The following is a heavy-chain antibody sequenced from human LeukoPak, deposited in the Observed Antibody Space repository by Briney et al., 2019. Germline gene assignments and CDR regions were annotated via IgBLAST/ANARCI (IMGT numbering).Heavy chain of an antibody. V-gene: IGHV1-46*01. CDR2: IYPRDGST. Sequence: GASVKVSCKASGYTFTSYGISWVRQAPGQGLEWMGMIYPRDGSTSYAQKFQGRVTVTRDTSTSTVHMELSGLRFEDTAVYYCARDQEAFDYWGQGTLVTVSS. CDR1: GYTFTSYG. J-gene: IGHJ4*02. CDR3: ARDQEAFDY.